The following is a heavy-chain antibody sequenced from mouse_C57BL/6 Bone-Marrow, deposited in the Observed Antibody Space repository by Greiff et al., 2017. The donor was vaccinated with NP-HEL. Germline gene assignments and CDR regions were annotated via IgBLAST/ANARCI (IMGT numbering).Heavy chain of an antibody. J-gene: IGHJ2*01. CDR1: GYTFTSYG. Sequence: VQLQQSGAELARPGASVKLSCKASGYTFTSYGISWVKQRTGQGLEWIGEIYPRSGNTYYNEKFKGKATLTADKSSSTAYMELRSLTSEDSAVYFCARSLYYYGSSHDYWGQGTTLTVSS. CDR2: IYPRSGNT. CDR3: ARSLYYYGSSHDY. D-gene: IGHD1-1*01. V-gene: IGHV1-81*01.